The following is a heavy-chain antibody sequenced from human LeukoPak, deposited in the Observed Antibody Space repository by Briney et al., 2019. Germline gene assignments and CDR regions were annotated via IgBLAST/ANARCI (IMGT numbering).Heavy chain of an antibody. CDR2: ISAYNGNT. J-gene: IGHJ6*03. CDR1: GYTFTSYG. V-gene: IGHV1-18*01. Sequence: ASVKVSCKASGYTFTSYGISWVRQAPGQGLEWMGWISAYNGNTNYAQKLQGRVTMTTDTSTSTAYMELRSLRSDDTAVYYCARAYDSSGYYCWGYYYYYMDVWGKGTTVTVSS. D-gene: IGHD3-22*01. CDR3: ARAYDSSGYYCWGYYYYYMDV.